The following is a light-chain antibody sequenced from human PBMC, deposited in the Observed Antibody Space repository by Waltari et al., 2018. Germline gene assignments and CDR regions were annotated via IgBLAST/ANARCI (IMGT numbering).Light chain of an antibody. Sequence: DIVLTQSPVTLSLSPGERASLSCRASQSITNNYLAWYQQIPGQAPRVLIYHASTRANGIPDRFSGSGSGTDFTLTISRLEPEDFPVYYCQKYGSTPRPFGGGTKVEIK. V-gene: IGKV3-20*01. J-gene: IGKJ4*01. CDR3: QKYGSTPRP. CDR1: QSITNNY. CDR2: HAS.